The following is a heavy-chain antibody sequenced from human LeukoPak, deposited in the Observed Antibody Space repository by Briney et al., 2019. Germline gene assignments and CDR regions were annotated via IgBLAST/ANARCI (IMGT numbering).Heavy chain of an antibody. CDR3: ATAYDILTGYPGGYNWFDP. D-gene: IGHD3-9*01. J-gene: IGHJ5*02. Sequence: GGSLRLSCVASGFTFSRYAMPWVRQAPGKMLERVAVISYDGRNKYYADSVKGRFTISRDNSKNTLYLQMNSLRAEDTAVYYQATAYDILTGYPGGYNWFDPWGQGTLVTVSS. CDR2: ISYDGRNK. CDR1: GFTFSRYA. V-gene: IGHV3-30*04.